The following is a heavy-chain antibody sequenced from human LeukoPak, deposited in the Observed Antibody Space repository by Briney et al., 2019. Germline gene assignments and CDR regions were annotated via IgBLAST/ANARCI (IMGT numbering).Heavy chain of an antibody. Sequence: PGGSLRLSCAASGFTFSSYAMSWVRQAPGKGLEWVSGINWNGGSTGYADSVKGRFTISRDNAKNSLYLQMNSLRAEDTALYYCARDPSGYGSGSYYYNWFDPWGQGTLVTVSS. CDR3: ARDPSGYGSGSYYYNWFDP. D-gene: IGHD3-10*01. CDR1: GFTFSSYA. J-gene: IGHJ5*02. CDR2: INWNGGST. V-gene: IGHV3-20*04.